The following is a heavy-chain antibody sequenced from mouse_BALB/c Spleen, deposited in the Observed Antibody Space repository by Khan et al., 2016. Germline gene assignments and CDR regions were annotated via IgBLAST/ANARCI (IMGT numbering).Heavy chain of an antibody. CDR2: INPDSSTI. CDR3: ARLGYYGYFDY. CDR1: GFDFSRYW. J-gene: IGHJ2*01. D-gene: IGHD1-1*01. Sequence: EVKLLESGGGLVQPGGSLKLSCAASGFDFSRYWMSWVRQAPGKGLEWIGEINPDSSTINYTPSLKDKFIISRDNAKNTLYLQISKVRSEDTALXYCARLGYYGYFDYWGQGTTLTVSS. V-gene: IGHV4-1*02.